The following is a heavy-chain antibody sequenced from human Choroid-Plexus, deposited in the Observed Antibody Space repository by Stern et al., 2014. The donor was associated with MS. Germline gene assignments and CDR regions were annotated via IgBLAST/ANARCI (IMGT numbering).Heavy chain of an antibody. V-gene: IGHV3-30*18. Sequence: VQLVESGGGVVQPGRPLRLSCAASGFSFSSFGMPWVRQAPGKGLEWVALISYDGSKDYADSVKRRFAISRDNSKNTLYLQMNSLRAEDTAVYYCAKDRQYLTFFFDFWGQGSLVTVSS. J-gene: IGHJ4*02. CDR2: ISYDGSK. CDR3: AKDRQYLTFFFDF. D-gene: IGHD2/OR15-2a*01. CDR1: GFSFSSFG.